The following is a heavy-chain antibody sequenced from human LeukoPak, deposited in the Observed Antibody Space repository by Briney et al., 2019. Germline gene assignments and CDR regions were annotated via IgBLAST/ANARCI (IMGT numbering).Heavy chain of an antibody. D-gene: IGHD3-16*01. CDR3: ARDLGVDY. J-gene: IGHJ4*02. CDR1: GFTYSTYW. CDR2: INEYGSEK. V-gene: IGHV3-7*01. Sequence: GVLRLSCVASGFTYSTYWMSWVRQAPGKGLEWVANINEYGSEKYYVDSVKGRFTISRDNSKNTPYLQMNSLRAEDTAVYYCARDLGVDYWGQGTLVTVSS.